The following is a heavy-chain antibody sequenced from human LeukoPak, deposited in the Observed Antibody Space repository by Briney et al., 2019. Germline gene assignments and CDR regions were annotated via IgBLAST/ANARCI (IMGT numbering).Heavy chain of an antibody. CDR3: AKRSDYGSNGNYFDS. J-gene: IGHJ4*02. CDR1: GFTFSTYG. V-gene: IGHV3-23*01. CDR2: ISGRDTNT. D-gene: IGHD4-23*01. Sequence: GGSLRLSCAASGFTFSTYGMSWVRQAPGKGLEWVSAISGRDTNTYYADSLEGRFTISRDNSKNTLYLQMNSLRAEDTAVYYCAKRSDYGSNGNYFDSWGQGTPVTVSS.